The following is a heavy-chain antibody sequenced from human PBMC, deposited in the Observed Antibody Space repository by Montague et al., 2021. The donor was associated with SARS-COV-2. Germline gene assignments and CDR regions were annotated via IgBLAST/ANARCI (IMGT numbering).Heavy chain of an antibody. D-gene: IGHD4-17*01. J-gene: IGHJ4*02. CDR1: EFSLSTSGVG. V-gene: IGHV2-5*02. Sequence: PALVKPTQTLTLTCTFSEFSLSTSGVGVGWIRQPPGKALEWLALIYWXXXNPYSPSLKSRLTITKDTSKNQVVLTMTNMDPVDTATYYCAHSYGDYLFDYWGQGTLVTVSS. CDR2: IYWXXXN. CDR3: AHSYGDYLFDY.